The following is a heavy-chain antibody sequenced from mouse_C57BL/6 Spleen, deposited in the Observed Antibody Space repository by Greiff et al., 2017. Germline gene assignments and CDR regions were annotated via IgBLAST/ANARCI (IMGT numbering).Heavy chain of an antibody. J-gene: IGHJ3*01. CDR1: AYTFTTSW. D-gene: IGHD2-4*01. Sequence: VQLQNFGPELLNPGPSVNMSCKASAYTFTTSWLTWVKQRLGQGFEWIGEINPGNGNNNYNQKFKSKATLTVDTSSNTAYMQLSSLTSEDSAVYYCAEYDYGFAYWGQGTLVTVSA. CDR3: AEYDYGFAY. CDR2: INPGNGNN. V-gene: IGHV1-55*01.